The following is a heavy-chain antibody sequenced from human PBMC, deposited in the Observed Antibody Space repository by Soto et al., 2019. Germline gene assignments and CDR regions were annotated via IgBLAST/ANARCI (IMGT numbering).Heavy chain of an antibody. CDR3: AGLCGDYDYYYGMDI. Sequence: ASVKVSCKASGYTFTSYGISWVRQAPGQGLEWMGWISAYNGNTNYAQKLQGRVTMTTDTSTSTAYMELRSLRAADTAVYYCAGLCGDYDYYYGMDIWGQGTTGTFSS. CDR2: ISAYNGNT. V-gene: IGHV1-18*04. D-gene: IGHD4-17*01. CDR1: GYTFTSYG. J-gene: IGHJ6*02.